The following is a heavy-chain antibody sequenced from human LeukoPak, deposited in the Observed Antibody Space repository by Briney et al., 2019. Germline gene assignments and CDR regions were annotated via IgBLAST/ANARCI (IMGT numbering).Heavy chain of an antibody. Sequence: GSLRLSCAASGFTFSSYSMNWVRQAPGKGLEWIGEINHSGSTNYNPSLKSRVTISVDTSKNQFSLKLSSVTAADTAVYYCARVRVQSDFWSGYYTRVFDYWGQGTLVTVSS. CDR2: INHSGST. CDR3: ARVRVQSDFWSGYYTRVFDY. V-gene: IGHV4-34*01. CDR1: GFTFSSYS. D-gene: IGHD3-3*01. J-gene: IGHJ4*02.